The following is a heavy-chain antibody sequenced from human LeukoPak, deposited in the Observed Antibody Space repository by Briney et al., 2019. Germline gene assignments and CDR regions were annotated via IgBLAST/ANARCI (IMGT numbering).Heavy chain of an antibody. CDR1: GFTFTDHF. J-gene: IGHJ4*02. D-gene: IGHD1-26*01. CDR3: ARGYHYRGNFQLDY. CDR2: TRNKANSYTT. Sequence: PGGSLRLSCVASGFTFTDHFMDCVRQAPGKGLEWVGRTRNKANSYTTEYAASVKGRFTISRDDSKNSLYLQMSSLKSEDTAVYYCARGYHYRGNFQLDYWGQGTLVTVSS. V-gene: IGHV3-72*01.